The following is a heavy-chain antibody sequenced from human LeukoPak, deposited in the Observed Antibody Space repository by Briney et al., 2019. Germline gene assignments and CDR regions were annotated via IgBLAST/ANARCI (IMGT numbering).Heavy chain of an antibody. V-gene: IGHV4-30-2*01. Sequence: PSETLSLTCAVSGGSVSSGGYSWSWIRQPPGKGLEWIGYIYHSGSTYYNPSLKSRVSISVDRSKNQFSLKLSSVTAADTAVYYCARCITIFGVVTSDAFDIWGQGTMVTVSS. CDR3: ARCITIFGVVTSDAFDI. CDR1: GGSVSSGGYS. D-gene: IGHD3-3*01. CDR2: IYHSGST. J-gene: IGHJ3*02.